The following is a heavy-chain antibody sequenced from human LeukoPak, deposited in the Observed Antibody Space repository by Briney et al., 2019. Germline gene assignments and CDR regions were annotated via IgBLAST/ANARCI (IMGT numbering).Heavy chain of an antibody. Sequence: EASVKVSCNASGYTFTGYYMHWVRQAPGQGLEWMGIINPSGGTSYAQKLQGRITMTRDTSTSTLYMELSSLRSEDTAVYYCAREGVAGTGLDYWGQGTLVTVSS. CDR2: INPSGGT. CDR1: GYTFTGYY. CDR3: AREGVAGTGLDY. V-gene: IGHV1-46*01. D-gene: IGHD6-13*01. J-gene: IGHJ4*02.